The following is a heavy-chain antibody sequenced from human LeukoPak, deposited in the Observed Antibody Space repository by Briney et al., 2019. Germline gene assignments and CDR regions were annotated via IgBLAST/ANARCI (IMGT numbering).Heavy chain of an antibody. Sequence: GSLRLSCAASGFSLSGYGMHWVRQAPGKGLEWVAVISYDGSKKYYADSVKGRFTISRDNSKNTQYLEMNSLKAEDTAVYYCARVRAPHYYGYWGQGTLVTVSS. CDR2: ISYDGSKK. J-gene: IGHJ4*02. CDR3: ARVRAPHYYGY. V-gene: IGHV3-30-3*01. CDR1: GFSLSGYG.